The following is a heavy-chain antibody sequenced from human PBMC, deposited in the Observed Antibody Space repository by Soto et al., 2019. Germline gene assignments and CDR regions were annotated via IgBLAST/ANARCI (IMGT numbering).Heavy chain of an antibody. CDR3: ARVPRQLEPTLCFDP. CDR2: IYYSGNT. Sequence: KPSETLSLTCTVSGGSIFSGDYYCICIRQPPGKGLEWIGYIYYSGNTYYNPSLKSRLTISLDTSKNQFSLNLSSVTAADTAVYFCARVPRQLEPTLCFDPWGQGTLVTVSS. J-gene: IGHJ5*02. D-gene: IGHD1-1*01. V-gene: IGHV4-30-4*01. CDR1: GGSIFSGDYY.